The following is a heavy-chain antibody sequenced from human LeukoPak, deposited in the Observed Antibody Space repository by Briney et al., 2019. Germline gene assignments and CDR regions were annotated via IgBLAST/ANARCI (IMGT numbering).Heavy chain of an antibody. V-gene: IGHV4-34*01. CDR2: INHSGST. D-gene: IGHD1-14*01. J-gene: IGHJ3*02. Sequence: PSETLSLTCAVYGGCFSGYYWSWIRQPPGKGLEWIGEINHSGSTNYNPSLKSRVTISVDTSKNQFSLKLSSVTAADTAVYYCARFNRRGAFDIWGQGTMVTVSS. CDR3: ARFNRRGAFDI. CDR1: GGCFSGYY.